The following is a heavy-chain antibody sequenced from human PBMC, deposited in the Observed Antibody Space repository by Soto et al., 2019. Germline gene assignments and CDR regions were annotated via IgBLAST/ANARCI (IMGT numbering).Heavy chain of an antibody. J-gene: IGHJ4*02. CDR1: GYSISSGYY. Sequence: PSETLSLTCAVSGYSISSGYYWGWIRQPPGKGLEWIGSIYHSGSTYYSPSLKSRVTISVDTSKNQFSLKLSSVTAADTAVYYCARDSEYYDSSGYYYPYDYWGQGTLVTVSS. D-gene: IGHD3-22*01. CDR3: ARDSEYYDSSGYYYPYDY. CDR2: IYHSGST. V-gene: IGHV4-38-2*02.